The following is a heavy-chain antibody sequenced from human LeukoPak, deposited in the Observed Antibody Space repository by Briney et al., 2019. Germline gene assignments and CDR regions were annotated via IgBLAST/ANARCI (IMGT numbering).Heavy chain of an antibody. CDR1: GDSVSSNSVA. CDR3: ARGTGGSPFDF. D-gene: IGHD3/OR15-3a*01. Sequence: SQTLSLTCAISGDSVSSNSVAWNWIRQSPSRGLEWLGRTYYRSKWYNDYAVSVRSRLILTPDTCTNQLSMKLNSVTPEDTAVYYCARGTGGSPFDFWGRGTLVTVSS. V-gene: IGHV6-1*01. J-gene: IGHJ4*02. CDR2: TYYRSKWYN.